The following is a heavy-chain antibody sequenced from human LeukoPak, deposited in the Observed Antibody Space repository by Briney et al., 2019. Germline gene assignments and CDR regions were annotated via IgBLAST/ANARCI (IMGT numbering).Heavy chain of an antibody. D-gene: IGHD4-11*01. V-gene: IGHV1-2*06. CDR3: ATSPLYNFDY. J-gene: IGHJ4*02. Sequence: ASVKVSCKASGDTFSSYAISWVRQAPGQGLEWMGRINPNSGGANYAQKFQGRVTMTRDTSISTAYMELSRLRSDDTAVYYCATSPLYNFDYWGQGTLVTVSS. CDR1: GDTFSSYA. CDR2: INPNSGGA.